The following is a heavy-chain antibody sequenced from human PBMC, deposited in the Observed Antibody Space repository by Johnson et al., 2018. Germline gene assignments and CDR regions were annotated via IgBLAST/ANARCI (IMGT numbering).Heavy chain of an antibody. CDR2: LNFSGGNT. D-gene: IGHD4-17*01. Sequence: VQLLESGGGVVQPGRSLRLSCAASGFTFSVYGMHWVRQAPGKGLEWVSSLNFSGGNTNYADSVRGRFTVSRDKSKNTLYLQMNSLRAEDTALYYWAKEKGIGDYGDYGRYYNYGMDVWGQGTTVTVFS. CDR3: AKEKGIGDYGDYGRYYNYGMDV. J-gene: IGHJ6*02. V-gene: IGHV3-NL1*01. CDR1: GFTFSVYG.